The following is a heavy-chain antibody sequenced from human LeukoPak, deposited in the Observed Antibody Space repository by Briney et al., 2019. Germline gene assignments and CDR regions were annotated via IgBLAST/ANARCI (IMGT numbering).Heavy chain of an antibody. CDR3: AKDLTTVVTSSDY. Sequence: GGSLRLSCAASGFTFSYHWMTWVRQAPGKGLEWVANIKNDGAVKNYVDSVKGRFTISRDNAKNSLYLQMNSLRAEDTAVYYCAKDLTTVVTSSDYWGQGTLVTVSS. J-gene: IGHJ4*02. D-gene: IGHD4-23*01. CDR1: GFTFSYHW. CDR2: IKNDGAVK. V-gene: IGHV3-7*01.